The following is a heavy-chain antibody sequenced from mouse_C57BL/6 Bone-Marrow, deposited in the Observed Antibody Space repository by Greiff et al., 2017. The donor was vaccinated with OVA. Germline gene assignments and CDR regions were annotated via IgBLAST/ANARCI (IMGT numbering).Heavy chain of an antibody. Sequence: VHLVESGPGLVAPSQSLSITCTVSGFSLTSYAISWVRQPPGKGLEWLGVIWTGGGTNYNSALKSRLSISKDNSKSQVFLKMNSLQTDDTARYYCARKVTWEGSAAMDYWGQGTSVTVSS. CDR3: ARKVTWEGSAAMDY. D-gene: IGHD4-1*01. V-gene: IGHV2-9-1*01. CDR2: IWTGGGT. CDR1: GFSLTSYA. J-gene: IGHJ4*01.